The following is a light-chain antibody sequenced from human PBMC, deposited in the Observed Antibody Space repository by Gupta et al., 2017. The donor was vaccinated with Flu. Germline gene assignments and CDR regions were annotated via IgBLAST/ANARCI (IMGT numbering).Light chain of an antibody. CDR3: TSFTSSSAWV. J-gene: IGLJ3*02. CDR1: TSDIGAHKR. Sequence: QSALTHPAAVPGSPGQSITISCTGTTSDIGAHKRVSWCQQPPGKATNLMIYEVNNPPSGVSNRFSGSKSGNTASLTISRLQAEDEADYYCTSFTSSSAWVFGGGTKLTVL. V-gene: IGLV2-14*01. CDR2: EVN.